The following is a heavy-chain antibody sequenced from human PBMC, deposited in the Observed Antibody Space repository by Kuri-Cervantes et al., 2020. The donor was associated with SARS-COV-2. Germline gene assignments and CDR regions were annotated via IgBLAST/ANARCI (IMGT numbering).Heavy chain of an antibody. CDR1: GYTFTSYY. V-gene: IGHV1-46*01. Sequence: ASVKVSCKASGYTFTSYYMHWVRQAPGQGLEWMGIINPSGGSTSYAQKFQGRVTMTRDTSTSTAYMELSSLRSEDTAVYYCARSRFLEWLFRDWYFDLWGRGTLVTVSS. J-gene: IGHJ2*01. CDR2: INPSGGST. D-gene: IGHD3-3*01. CDR3: ARSRFLEWLFRDWYFDL.